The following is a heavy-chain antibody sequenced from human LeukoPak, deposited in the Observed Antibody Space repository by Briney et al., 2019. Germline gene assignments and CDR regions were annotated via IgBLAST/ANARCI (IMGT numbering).Heavy chain of an antibody. CDR2: IYSGST. J-gene: IGHJ4*02. V-gene: IGHV3-53*01. Sequence: GGSLRLSCTVSGFTVSSNSMSWVRQAPGKGLEWVSFIYSGSTHYSDSVKGRFTISRDNSKNTPYLQMNSLRAEDTAVYYCARRAGAYSHPYDYWGQGTLVTVSS. CDR1: GFTVSSNS. D-gene: IGHD4/OR15-4a*01. CDR3: ARRAGAYSHPYDY.